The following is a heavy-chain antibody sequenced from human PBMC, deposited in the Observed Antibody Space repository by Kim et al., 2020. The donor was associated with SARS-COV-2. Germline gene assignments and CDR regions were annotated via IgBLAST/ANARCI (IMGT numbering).Heavy chain of an antibody. D-gene: IGHD3-22*01. CDR3: AGVCQGGYYYDAFDI. J-gene: IGHJ3*02. V-gene: IGHV3-21*01. Sequence: DSVKGRFTISRDNAKNSLYLQMNSLRAEDTAVYYCAGVCQGGYYYDAFDIWGQGTMVTVSS.